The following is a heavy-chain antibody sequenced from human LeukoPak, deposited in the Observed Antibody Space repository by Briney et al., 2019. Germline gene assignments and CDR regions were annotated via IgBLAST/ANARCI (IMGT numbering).Heavy chain of an antibody. V-gene: IGHV1-2*02. CDR1: GGTFSSYA. CDR2: INPNSGGT. CDR3: ARVGDLERLGFDP. D-gene: IGHD1-1*01. Sequence: GASVKVSCKASGGTFSSYAISWVRQAPGQGLEWMGWINPNSGGTNYAQKFQGRVTMTRDTSISTAYMELSRLRSDDTAVYYCARVGDLERLGFDPWGQGTLVTVSS. J-gene: IGHJ5*02.